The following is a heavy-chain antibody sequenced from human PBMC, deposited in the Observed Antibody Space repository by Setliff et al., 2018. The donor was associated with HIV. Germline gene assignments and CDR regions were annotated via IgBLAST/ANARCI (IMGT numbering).Heavy chain of an antibody. CDR1: GVSISGHF. Sequence: SETLSLTCFVSGVSISGHFWGWIRQPPGKGLEWIGYIYTSGTTEYNPSLDSRVTISVDTSRDQFSLNLRSVTAADTALYFCARLIHTGLLYFDYWGLGTLVTVSS. J-gene: IGHJ4*02. CDR2: IYTSGTT. CDR3: ARLIHTGLLYFDY. V-gene: IGHV4-4*09. D-gene: IGHD2-8*02.